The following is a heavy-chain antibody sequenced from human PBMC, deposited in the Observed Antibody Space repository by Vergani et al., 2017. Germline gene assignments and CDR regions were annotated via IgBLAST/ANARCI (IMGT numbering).Heavy chain of an antibody. CDR1: GGTFSSYT. CDR3: ARGGGSGGMRTSVWWLDY. Sequence: QVQLVQSGAEVKKPGSSVKVSCKASGGTFSSYTISWVRQAPGQGLEWMGRIIPILGIANYAQKFQGRVTITADKSTSTAYMELSSLRSEDTAVYYCARGGGSGGMRTSVWWLDYWGQGLQVTVSS. V-gene: IGHV1-69*02. D-gene: IGHD1-26*01. J-gene: IGHJ4*02. CDR2: IIPILGIA.